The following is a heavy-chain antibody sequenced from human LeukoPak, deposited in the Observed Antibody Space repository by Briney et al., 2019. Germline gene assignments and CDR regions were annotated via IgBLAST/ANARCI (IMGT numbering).Heavy chain of an antibody. J-gene: IGHJ3*02. D-gene: IGHD1-26*01. V-gene: IGHV3-21*01. Sequence: GSLRLSCAASGFTFSSYSMNWVRQSPGKGLRGSSSISSSSSYIYYADSVKGRLTISRDNAKNSMHLQMNSLRAEDTAVYYCAYSGSYYGAFDIWGQGTMVTVSS. CDR3: AYSGSYYGAFDI. CDR2: ISSSSSYI. CDR1: GFTFSSYS.